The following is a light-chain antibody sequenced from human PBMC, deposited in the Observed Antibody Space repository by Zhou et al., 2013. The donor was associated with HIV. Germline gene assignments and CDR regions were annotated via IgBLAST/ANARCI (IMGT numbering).Light chain of an antibody. CDR3: QQYNVFWT. CDR2: GAS. J-gene: IGKJ1*01. CDR1: QAISSW. Sequence: DIQMTQSPSSLSASVGDRVTITCRASQAISSWLAWYQQKPGKAPMLLLYGASTLQDGVPSRFSGTGSGTEFTLTISSLQPDDSATYYCQQYNVFWTFGQGTKVEIK. V-gene: IGKV1D-16*01.